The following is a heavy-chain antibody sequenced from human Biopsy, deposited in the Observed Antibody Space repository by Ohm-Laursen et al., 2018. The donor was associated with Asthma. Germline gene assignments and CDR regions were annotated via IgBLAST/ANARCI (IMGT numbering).Heavy chain of an antibody. Sequence: SLRLSCAASRSTFTKYAMSWVRQAPGKGLEWVSGISGSGGSTYYADSVEGRFTISRDISKNTVSLQMSSLRAEDTAVYFCAKDRSGWYNWVGWFDPWGQGTLVTVSS. CDR2: ISGSGGST. V-gene: IGHV3-23*01. CDR3: AKDRSGWYNWVGWFDP. D-gene: IGHD6-19*01. CDR1: RSTFTKYA. J-gene: IGHJ5*02.